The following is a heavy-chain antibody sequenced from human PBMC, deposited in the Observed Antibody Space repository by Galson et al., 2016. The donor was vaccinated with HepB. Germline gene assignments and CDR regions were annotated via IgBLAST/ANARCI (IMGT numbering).Heavy chain of an antibody. Sequence: SETLSLTCTVSGGSISSYYWSWIRQPPGKGLEWIGYIYYSGSTDYNPSLKSRVTISVDTSKNQFSLNLRSVTAADTAVYYCATHHYESSGYYQYFDYWSQATLVPVSS. CDR1: GGSISSYY. J-gene: IGHJ4*02. CDR3: ATHHYESSGYYQYFDY. CDR2: IYYSGST. V-gene: IGHV4-59*03. D-gene: IGHD3-22*01.